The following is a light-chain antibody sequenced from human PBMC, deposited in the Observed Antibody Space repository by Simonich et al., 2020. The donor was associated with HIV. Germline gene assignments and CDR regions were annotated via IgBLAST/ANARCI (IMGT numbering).Light chain of an antibody. V-gene: IGLV4-69*01. CDR3: QTWDTGIVV. CDR2: LNSYGSH. CDR1: SGHSSYA. J-gene: IGLJ2*01. Sequence: QLVLTQSPSASASLGASVKLTCTLSSGHSSYAIAWHQQQPEKGPRYLMKLNSYGSHSKGDGIPDRFSGSSSGAERYLTISSLQSEDEADYYCQTWDTGIVVFGGGTKLTVL.